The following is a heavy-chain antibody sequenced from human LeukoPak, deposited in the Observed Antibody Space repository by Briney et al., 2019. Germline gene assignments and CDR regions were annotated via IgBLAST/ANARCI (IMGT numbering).Heavy chain of an antibody. D-gene: IGHD3-22*01. V-gene: IGHV4-34*01. CDR2: INHSGST. Sequence: PSETLSLTCAVYGGSFSGYYWSWIRQPPGKGLEWIWEINHSGSTNYNPSLKSRVTISVDTSKNQFSLKLSSVTAADTAVYYCARHWYYYDSSGYSDAFDIWGQGTMVTVSS. CDR1: GGSFSGYY. J-gene: IGHJ3*02. CDR3: ARHWYYYDSSGYSDAFDI.